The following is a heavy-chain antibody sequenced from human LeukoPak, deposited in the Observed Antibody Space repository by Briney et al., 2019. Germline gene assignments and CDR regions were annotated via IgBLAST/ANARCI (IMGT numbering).Heavy chain of an antibody. CDR1: GYTFTGYY. J-gene: IGHJ4*02. Sequence: ASVKVSCKASGYTFTGYYMHWMRQARGQGLEWMGIINPSGGSTSYAQKFQGRVTMTRDMSTSTVYMELSSLRSEDTAVYYCARDPTPTVLYYFDYWGQGTLVTVSS. CDR3: ARDPTPTVLYYFDY. V-gene: IGHV1-46*01. CDR2: INPSGGST. D-gene: IGHD4-17*01.